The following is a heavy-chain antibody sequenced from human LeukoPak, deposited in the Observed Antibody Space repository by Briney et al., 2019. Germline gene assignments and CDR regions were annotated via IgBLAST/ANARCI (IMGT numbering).Heavy chain of an antibody. V-gene: IGHV3-20*04. Sequence: GGSLRLSCAASGFTSGDDGMSWVRQAPGKGLEWVSGINWNGGSTGYADSVKGRFTISRDNAKNSLYLQMNSLRAEDTALYYCAREPWDYYDSSEVNYYYYMDVWGKGTTVTVSS. CDR1: GFTSGDDG. D-gene: IGHD3-22*01. J-gene: IGHJ6*03. CDR2: INWNGGST. CDR3: AREPWDYYDSSEVNYYYYMDV.